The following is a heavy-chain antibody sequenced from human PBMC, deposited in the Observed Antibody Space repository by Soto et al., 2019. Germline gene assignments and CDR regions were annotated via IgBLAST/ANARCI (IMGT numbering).Heavy chain of an antibody. V-gene: IGHV1-2*06. CDR1: GYTFTGHY. CDR3: ARGAPKWDLQRDYYYGMDV. Sequence: QVQLVQSRAAVIQPGASVKVSCKASGYTFTGHYIHWVRQAPGQGLEWLRRNNPKSGCTKNAQKFQARVTMTVHTSITTAYMELSRLKSDDTAVYYCARGAPKWDLQRDYYYGMDVWGQGTTVTVSS. CDR2: NNPKSGCT. J-gene: IGHJ6*02. D-gene: IGHD1-26*01.